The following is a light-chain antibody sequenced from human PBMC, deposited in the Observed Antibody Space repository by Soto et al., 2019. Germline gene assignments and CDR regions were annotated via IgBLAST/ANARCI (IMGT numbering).Light chain of an antibody. J-gene: IGLJ1*01. Sequence: QSVLPQPLSVSGSPGQSVAISCTGTSNDVGAYDHVSWYQHSPDKAPKLLIFDVNKRPSGVPDRFSGSKSGNTASLTISGLQADDEAEYFCSSFAGTYSLYIFGSGTKLTVL. CDR2: DVN. CDR1: SNDVGAYDH. V-gene: IGLV2-11*01. CDR3: SSFAGTYSLYI.